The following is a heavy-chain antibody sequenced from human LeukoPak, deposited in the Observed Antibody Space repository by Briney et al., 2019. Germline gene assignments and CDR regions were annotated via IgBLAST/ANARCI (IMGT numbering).Heavy chain of an antibody. CDR1: GFNFNEYW. J-gene: IGHJ6*03. V-gene: IGHV3-23*01. CDR2: ISGSGDNT. D-gene: IGHD3-3*01. Sequence: PGGSLRLSCAASGFNFNEYWMTWVRQAPGKGLEWVSTISGSGDNTYYADSVKGRFTISRDNSKNTLYLQMNSLRAEDTAVYYCAKALHDFWSGYYYYMDVWGKGTTVTVSS. CDR3: AKALHDFWSGYYYYMDV.